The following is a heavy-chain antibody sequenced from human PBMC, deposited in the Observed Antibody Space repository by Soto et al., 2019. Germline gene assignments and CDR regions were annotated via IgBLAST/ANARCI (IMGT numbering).Heavy chain of an antibody. Sequence: SETLSLTCTVSGGSISSYYWSWIRQPPGKGLEWIGYIYYSGSTNYNPSLKSRVTISVDTSKNQFSLKLSSVTAADTAVYYCARVAYIAAAGSYYYYYGMDVWGQGTTVTVSS. J-gene: IGHJ6*02. CDR1: GGSISSYY. CDR2: IYYSGST. V-gene: IGHV4-59*01. CDR3: ARVAYIAAAGSYYYYYGMDV. D-gene: IGHD6-13*01.